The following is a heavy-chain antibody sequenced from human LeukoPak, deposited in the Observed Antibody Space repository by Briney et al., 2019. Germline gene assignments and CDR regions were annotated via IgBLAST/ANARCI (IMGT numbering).Heavy chain of an antibody. V-gene: IGHV3-23*01. CDR3: ASSSGIAVAGRVDY. Sequence: GGSLRLSCAASGFTFSSYAMSWVRQAPGKGLEWVSAISGSGGSTYYADSVKGRFTISRDNSKNTLYLQMNSLRAEDTAVYYCASSSGIAVAGRVDYWGQGTLVTVSS. CDR1: GFTFSSYA. D-gene: IGHD6-13*01. CDR2: ISGSGGST. J-gene: IGHJ4*02.